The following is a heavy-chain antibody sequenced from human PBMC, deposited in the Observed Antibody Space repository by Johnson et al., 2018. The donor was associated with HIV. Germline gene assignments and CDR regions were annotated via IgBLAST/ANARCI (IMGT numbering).Heavy chain of an antibody. CDR2: IKQDGSEK. V-gene: IGHV3-7*01. D-gene: IGHD2-2*01. Sequence: VQLVESGGGLVQPGGSLRLSCAASGFTFSNYWMSWVRQAPGKGLEWVANIKQDGSEKYYVDSVKGRFTISRDNAKNSLYLQMNSRRAEDTAVYYCARGGDCSSTSCYVYAFDIWGQGTMVTVSS. J-gene: IGHJ3*02. CDR1: GFTFSNYW. CDR3: ARGGDCSSTSCYVYAFDI.